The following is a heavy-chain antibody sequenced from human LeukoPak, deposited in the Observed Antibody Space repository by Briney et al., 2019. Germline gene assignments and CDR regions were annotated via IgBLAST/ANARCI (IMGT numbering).Heavy chain of an antibody. D-gene: IGHD6-6*01. Sequence: GGSLRLSCAASGFTFSSYSMNWVRQAPGKGLEWVANIKQDGSEKYYVDSVKGRFTISRDNAKNSLYLQMNSLRAEDTAVYYCARVSSGFAWDYWGQGTLVTVSS. CDR2: IKQDGSEK. V-gene: IGHV3-7*01. CDR1: GFTFSSYS. J-gene: IGHJ4*02. CDR3: ARVSSGFAWDY.